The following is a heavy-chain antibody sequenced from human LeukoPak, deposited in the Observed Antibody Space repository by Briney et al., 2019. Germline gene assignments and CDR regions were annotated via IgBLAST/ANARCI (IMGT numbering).Heavy chain of an antibody. Sequence: PGGSLRLSCAASGFTFSSYAMHWVRQAPGKGLEYVSAISSNGGSTYYANSVKGRFTISRDNSKNTLYLQMGSLRAEDMAVYYCARALDPVGVVTLDYWGQGTLVTVSS. J-gene: IGHJ4*02. D-gene: IGHD4-23*01. CDR3: ARALDPVGVVTLDY. CDR2: ISSNGGST. CDR1: GFTFSSYA. V-gene: IGHV3-64*01.